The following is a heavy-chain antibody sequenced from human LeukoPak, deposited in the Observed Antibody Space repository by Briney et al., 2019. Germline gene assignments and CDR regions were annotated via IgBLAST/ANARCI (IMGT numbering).Heavy chain of an antibody. Sequence: PSETLSLTCTVSGGSISSYYWSWIRQPAGKGLEWIGRIYTSGSTNYNSSLKSRVTMSVDTSKNQFSLKLSSVTAADTAVYYCARRRSPVYSYGPYYFDYWGQGTLVTVSS. J-gene: IGHJ4*02. D-gene: IGHD5-18*01. CDR2: IYTSGST. CDR1: GGSISSYY. V-gene: IGHV4-4*07. CDR3: ARRRSPVYSYGPYYFDY.